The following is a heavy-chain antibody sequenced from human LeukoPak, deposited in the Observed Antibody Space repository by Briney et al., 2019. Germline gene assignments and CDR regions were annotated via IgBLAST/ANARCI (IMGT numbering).Heavy chain of an antibody. Sequence: GGSLRLSCAASGFTFSSYWMHWVRQAPGKGLEWVSTISGSGGSTYYADSVKGRFTISRDNSKNTLYLQMNSLRAEDTAIYYCAKTYLWYYFDYWGQGVLVTVSS. CDR1: GFTFSSYW. CDR3: AKTYLWYYFDY. D-gene: IGHD2-21*01. V-gene: IGHV3-23*01. J-gene: IGHJ4*02. CDR2: ISGSGGST.